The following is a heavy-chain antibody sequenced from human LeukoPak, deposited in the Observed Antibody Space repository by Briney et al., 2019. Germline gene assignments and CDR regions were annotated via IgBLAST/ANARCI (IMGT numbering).Heavy chain of an antibody. CDR1: GFTFSSYG. J-gene: IGHJ6*02. Sequence: PGGSLRLSCAASGFTFSSYGMHWVRQAPGKGLEWVAVISYDGSNKYYADSVKGRFTISRDNSKNTLYLQMNSLRAEDTAVYYCAKVSRYCSSTSCYTYYHYYGMDVWGQGTTVTVSS. V-gene: IGHV3-30*18. CDR3: AKVSRYCSSTSCYTYYHYYGMDV. D-gene: IGHD2-2*02. CDR2: ISYDGSNK.